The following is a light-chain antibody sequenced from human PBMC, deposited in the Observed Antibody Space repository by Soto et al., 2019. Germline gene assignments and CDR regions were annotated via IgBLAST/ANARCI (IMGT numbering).Light chain of an antibody. CDR2: EVS. Sequence: QSALTQPPSVSGSPGQSITISCTGTSRDVGAYSSVSWYQQHPGKAPKLMIFEVSNRPSGVSNRFSGSKSGNTASLAISGLQAEDEADYYCNSYTSNNSRVFGTGTKVTVL. CDR1: SRDVGAYSS. CDR3: NSYTSNNSRV. V-gene: IGLV2-14*01. J-gene: IGLJ1*01.